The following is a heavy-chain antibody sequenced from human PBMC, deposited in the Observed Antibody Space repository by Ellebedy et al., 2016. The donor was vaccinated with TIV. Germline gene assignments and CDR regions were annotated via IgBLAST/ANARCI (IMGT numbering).Heavy chain of an antibody. V-gene: IGHV4-39*01. J-gene: IGHJ6*03. CDR2: IYYSGST. Sequence: SETLSLTXTVSGGSISSSSYYWGWIRQPPGKGLEWIGSIYYSGSTYYNPSLKSRVTISVDRSKNQFSLNLSSVTAADTAVYYCARTLGSSWTFYYYYYMDVWGKGTTVTVSS. CDR3: ARTLGSSWTFYYYYYMDV. CDR1: GGSISSSSYY. D-gene: IGHD6-13*01.